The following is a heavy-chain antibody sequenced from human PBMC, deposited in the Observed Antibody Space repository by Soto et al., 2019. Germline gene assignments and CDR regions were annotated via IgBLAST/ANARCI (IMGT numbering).Heavy chain of an antibody. V-gene: IGHV3-33*01. CDR3: ARVGDCSSTSCYFYYYGMDV. D-gene: IGHD2-2*01. CDR1: GFTFSSYG. Sequence: GGSLRLSCAASGFTFSSYGMHWVRQAPGKGLEWVAVIWYDGSNKYYADSVKGRFTTSRDNSKNTLYLQMNSLRAEDTAVYYCARVGDCSSTSCYFYYYGMDVWGQGTTVTVSS. CDR2: IWYDGSNK. J-gene: IGHJ6*02.